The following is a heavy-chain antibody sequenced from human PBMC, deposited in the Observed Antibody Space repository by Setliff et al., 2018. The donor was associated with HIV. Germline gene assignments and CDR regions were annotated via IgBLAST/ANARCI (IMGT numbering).Heavy chain of an antibody. V-gene: IGHV4-34*01. D-gene: IGHD3-10*01. CDR3: AKGPRGLGLRYYFDY. J-gene: IGHJ4*02. CDR2: INHSGIT. CDR1: GGSFSASY. Sequence: LSLTCAVYGGSFSASYWSWIRQAPGKGLEWIGEINHSGITHFNPSLDTRVTMFADTSKNQFSLRLSPVTAADTAIYYCAKGPRGLGLRYYFDYWAQGSQVTVTS.